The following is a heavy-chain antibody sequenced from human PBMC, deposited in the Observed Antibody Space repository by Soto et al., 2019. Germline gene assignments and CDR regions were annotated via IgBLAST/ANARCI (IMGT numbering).Heavy chain of an antibody. CDR2: VHYSGNT. D-gene: IGHD1-1*01. CDR3: ARMNQLAPKRNAFDI. CDR1: GGSISSYF. Sequence: PWETLSLTCTVSGGSISSYFWTWIRQSPGKGLQWIGYVHYSGNTNYNPSLKSRVTMSVDTSKNQFSLRLTSVTAADTAVYYCARMNQLAPKRNAFDIWGQGTMVTV. V-gene: IGHV4-59*01. J-gene: IGHJ3*02.